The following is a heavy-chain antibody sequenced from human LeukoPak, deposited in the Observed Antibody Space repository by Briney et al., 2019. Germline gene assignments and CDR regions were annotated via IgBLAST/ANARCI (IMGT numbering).Heavy chain of an antibody. J-gene: IGHJ4*02. Sequence: SETLSLTCTVSGGSISSYYWSWIRQPPGKGLEWIGYIYYSGSTNYNPSLKSRVTISVDTSKNQFSLKLGSVTAADTAVYYCARHPISGWYVLDYWGQGTLVTVSS. CDR3: ARHPISGWYVLDY. CDR1: GGSISSYY. CDR2: IYYSGST. D-gene: IGHD6-19*01. V-gene: IGHV4-59*08.